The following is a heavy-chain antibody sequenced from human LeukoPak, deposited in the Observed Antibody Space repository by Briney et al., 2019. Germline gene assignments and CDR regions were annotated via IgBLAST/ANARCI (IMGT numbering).Heavy chain of an antibody. Sequence: PSETLSLTCTVSGGSISTYYWSWIRQPPGKGLEWIGYISYSGNTKYNPSLKSRVTISVDTSKNQFSLKLSSVIAADTAVYYCARDNRRYYGSGSYFYWGQGTRVTVSS. D-gene: IGHD3-10*01. J-gene: IGHJ4*02. CDR1: GGSISTYY. CDR3: ARDNRRYYGSGSYFY. CDR2: ISYSGNT. V-gene: IGHV4-59*01.